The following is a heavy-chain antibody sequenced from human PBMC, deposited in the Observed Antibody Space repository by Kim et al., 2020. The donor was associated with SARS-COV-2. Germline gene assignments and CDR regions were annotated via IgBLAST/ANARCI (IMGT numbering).Heavy chain of an antibody. CDR1: GFTFSSYG. J-gene: IGHJ2*01. V-gene: IGHV3-33*01. Sequence: GGSLRLSCAASGFTFSSYGMHWVRQAPGKGLEWVAVIWYDGSNKYYADSVKGRFTISRDNSKNTLYLQMNSLRAEDTAVYYCAREYYYDSSGYYSGYFDLWGRGTLVTVSS. D-gene: IGHD3-22*01. CDR3: AREYYYDSSGYYSGYFDL. CDR2: IWYDGSNK.